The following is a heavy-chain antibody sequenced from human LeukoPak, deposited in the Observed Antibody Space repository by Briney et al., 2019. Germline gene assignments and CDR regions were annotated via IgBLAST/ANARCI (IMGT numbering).Heavy chain of an antibody. D-gene: IGHD5-24*01. CDR3: ATIDGYNYYFDY. CDR2: ISSSGDTI. V-gene: IGHV3-11*01. J-gene: IGHJ4*02. CDR1: GFTLTDYY. Sequence: IPGGSLRLSCAASGFTLTDYYMSWIRQAPGKGLEWVSYISSSGDTIYYADSVKGRFTVSRDNAKNSLYLQMNSLRAEDTAVYYCATIDGYNYYFDYWGQGTLVTVSS.